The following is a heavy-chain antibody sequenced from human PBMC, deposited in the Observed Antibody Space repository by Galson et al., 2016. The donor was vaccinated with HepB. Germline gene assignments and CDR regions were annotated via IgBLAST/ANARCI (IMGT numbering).Heavy chain of an antibody. J-gene: IGHJ5*02. V-gene: IGHV1-3*01. CDR1: GYTFTTYA. CDR3: ARDSGSPNWFDP. Sequence: SVKVSCKASGYTFTTYAMHWVRQAPGQWLEWMGWINAGNGNTKYSQKFQGRVTITRDTSASTAYMELSSLRSEDTAVYYCARDSGSPNWFDPWGQGTLVTVSS. D-gene: IGHD1-26*01. CDR2: INAGNGNT.